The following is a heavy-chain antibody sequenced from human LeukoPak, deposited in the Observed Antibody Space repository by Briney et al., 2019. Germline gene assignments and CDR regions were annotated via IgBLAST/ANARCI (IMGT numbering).Heavy chain of an antibody. CDR1: GFTFSSYG. V-gene: IGHV3-30*02. Sequence: GGSLRLSCAASGFTFSSYGMHWVRQAPGKGLEWVAFIRYDGSNKYYADSVKGRFTISRDNSKNTLYLQMNSLRAEDTAVYYCAKGSYYYDSSGYSKFDYWGQGTLVTVSS. D-gene: IGHD3-22*01. CDR2: IRYDGSNK. J-gene: IGHJ4*02. CDR3: AKGSYYYDSSGYSKFDY.